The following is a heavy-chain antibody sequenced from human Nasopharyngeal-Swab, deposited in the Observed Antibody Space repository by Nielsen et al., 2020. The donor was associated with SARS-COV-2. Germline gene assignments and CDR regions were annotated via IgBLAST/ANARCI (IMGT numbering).Heavy chain of an antibody. CDR3: ARHPGDFFDY. V-gene: IGHV3-23*01. CDR2: ISGSGGST. D-gene: IGHD1-14*01. J-gene: IGHJ4*02. Sequence: GRQAPGKGLEWVSAISGSGGSTYCADSVKGLFTISRDNSRNTLYMQMNSLRAEDTAVYYCARHPGDFFDYWGQGTLVTVSS.